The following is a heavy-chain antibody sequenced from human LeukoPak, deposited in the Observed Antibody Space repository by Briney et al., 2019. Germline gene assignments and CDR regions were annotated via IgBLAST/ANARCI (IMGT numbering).Heavy chain of an antibody. V-gene: IGHV3-30-3*01. Sequence: GRSLRLSCAASGFTFSSYAMHWVRRAPGKGLEWVAVISYDGSNKYYADSVKGRFTISRDNSKNTLYLQMNSLRAEDTAVYYCARDYAGQDAFDIWGQGTMVTVSS. CDR1: GFTFSSYA. J-gene: IGHJ3*02. CDR3: ARDYAGQDAFDI. CDR2: ISYDGSNK. D-gene: IGHD3-16*01.